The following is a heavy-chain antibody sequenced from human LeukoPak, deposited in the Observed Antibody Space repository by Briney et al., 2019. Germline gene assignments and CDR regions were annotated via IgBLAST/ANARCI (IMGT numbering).Heavy chain of an antibody. D-gene: IGHD3-10*01. V-gene: IGHV4-34*01. CDR1: AFTFSTYG. Sequence: LRLSCAASAFTFSTYGMHWVRQPPGKGLEWIGEINHSGSTNYNPSLKSRVTISVDTSKNQFSLKLSSVTAADTALYYCARVGADGSGFLFDYWGQGTLVTVSS. J-gene: IGHJ4*02. CDR2: INHSGST. CDR3: ARVGADGSGFLFDY.